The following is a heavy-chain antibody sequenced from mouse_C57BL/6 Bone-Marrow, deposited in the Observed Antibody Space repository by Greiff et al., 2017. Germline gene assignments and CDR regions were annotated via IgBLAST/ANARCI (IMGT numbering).Heavy chain of an antibody. Sequence: VQLQQPGAELVMPGASVKLSCKASGYTFTSYWMQWVKQRPGQGLEWIGEIDPSDSYTNYNQKFKGKSTLTVDKSSSTAYMQLSSLTSEDSAVYYCARDSSGSFDYWGQGTTLTVSS. J-gene: IGHJ2*01. V-gene: IGHV1-69*01. CDR2: IDPSDSYT. CDR1: GYTFTSYW. D-gene: IGHD3-2*02. CDR3: ARDSSGSFDY.